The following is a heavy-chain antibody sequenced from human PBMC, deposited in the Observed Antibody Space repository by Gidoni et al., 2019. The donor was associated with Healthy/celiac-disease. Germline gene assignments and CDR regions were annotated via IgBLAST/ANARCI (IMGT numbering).Heavy chain of an antibody. J-gene: IGHJ3*02. CDR1: GGSISSGGYS. CDR3: ARGVTMVRGALSHFDI. D-gene: IGHD3-10*01. V-gene: IGHV4-30-2*01. Sequence: QLQLQESGSGLVKPSQTLSLTCAVSGGSISSGGYSWSWIRQPPGKGLEWSGSSYHSGSTYYNPSLKSRVTISVDRSKNQFSLKLSSVTAADTAVYYCARGVTMVRGALSHFDIWGQGTMVTVSS. CDR2: SYHSGST.